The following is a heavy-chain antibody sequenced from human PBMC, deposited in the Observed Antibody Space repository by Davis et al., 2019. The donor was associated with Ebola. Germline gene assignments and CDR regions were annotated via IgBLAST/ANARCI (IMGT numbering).Heavy chain of an antibody. CDR2: ISYDGSNK. CDR1: GFTFSSYA. J-gene: IGHJ6*02. Sequence: GGSLRLSCAASGFTFSSYAMHWVRQAPGKGLEWVAVISYDGSNKYYADSVKGRFTISRDNSKNTLYLQMNSLRAEDTAVYYCARDRGSSWPTDLYYYYYGMDVWGQGTTVTVSS. D-gene: IGHD6-13*01. V-gene: IGHV3-30-3*01. CDR3: ARDRGSSWPTDLYYYYYGMDV.